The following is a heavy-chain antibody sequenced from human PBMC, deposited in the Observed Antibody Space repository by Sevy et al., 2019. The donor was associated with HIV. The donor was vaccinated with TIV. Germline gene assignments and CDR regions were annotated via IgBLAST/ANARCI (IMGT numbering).Heavy chain of an antibody. D-gene: IGHD3-16*02. Sequence: ASVKVSCKAYGYTFTSYGISWVRQAPGQGLEWMGWISAYNGNTNYAQKLQGRVTMTTDTSTSTANMELRSLRSDDTAGYYCERQSYYDYVWGSYRPDAFDIWGQGTMVTVSS. CDR3: ERQSYYDYVWGSYRPDAFDI. CDR1: GYTFTSYG. J-gene: IGHJ3*02. V-gene: IGHV1-18*01. CDR2: ISAYNGNT.